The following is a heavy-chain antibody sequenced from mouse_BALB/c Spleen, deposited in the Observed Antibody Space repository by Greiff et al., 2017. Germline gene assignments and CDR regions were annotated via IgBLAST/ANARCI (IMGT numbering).Heavy chain of an antibody. Sequence: QVQLQQPGAELVKPGTSVKLSCKASGYNFTSYWINWVKLRPGQGLEWIGDIYPGSGSTNYNEKFKSKATLTVDTSSSTAYMQLSSLASEDSALYYCARGYYDYDAWFAYWGQGTLVTVSA. CDR1: GYNFTSYW. J-gene: IGHJ3*01. V-gene: IGHV1-55*01. CDR2: IYPGSGST. CDR3: ARGYYDYDAWFAY. D-gene: IGHD2-4*01.